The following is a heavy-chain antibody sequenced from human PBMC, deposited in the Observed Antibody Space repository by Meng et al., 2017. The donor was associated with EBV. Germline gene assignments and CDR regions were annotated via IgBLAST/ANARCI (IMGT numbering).Heavy chain of an antibody. CDR1: GGTFRSDA. CDR2: LIPMSDAP. CDR3: ASESGRGFTPDY. Sequence: QVQVVQFGAEVKKPGSSVKVSCWTSGGTFRSDAVSWVRQTPGQGLEWMGGLIPMSDAPHYAQKFQGRVTITADESASTHYMHLSGLTSDDTAVYYCASESGRGFTPDYWGQGTLVTVSS. V-gene: IGHV1-69*01. D-gene: IGHD3-10*01. J-gene: IGHJ4*02.